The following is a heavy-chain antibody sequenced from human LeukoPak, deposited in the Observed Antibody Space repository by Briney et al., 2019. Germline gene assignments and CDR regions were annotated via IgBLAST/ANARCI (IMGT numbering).Heavy chain of an antibody. CDR3: AKDPVLSGYDSEGDLDY. V-gene: IGHV3-23*01. CDR2: ISGSGGST. D-gene: IGHD5-12*01. Sequence: KSGGSLRLSCAASGFTFSSYAMSWVRQAPGKGLEWVSAISGSGGSTYYADSVKGRFTISRDNSKNPLYLQMNSQRAEDTAVYYCAKDPVLSGYDSEGDLDYWGQGTLVTVSS. J-gene: IGHJ4*02. CDR1: GFTFSSYA.